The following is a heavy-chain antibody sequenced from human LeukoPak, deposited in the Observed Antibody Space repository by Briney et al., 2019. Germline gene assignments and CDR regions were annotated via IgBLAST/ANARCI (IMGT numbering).Heavy chain of an antibody. J-gene: IGHJ6*03. CDR3: AKEQGPIYKGYMDV. CDR2: ISWDGGST. Sequence: VGSLRLSCAASGFTFDDYAMHWVRQAPGKGLEWVSLISWDGGSTKYADSVKGRFTISRDNTKNSLYLQMNSLRADDTALYYCAKEQGPIYKGYMDVWGKGTTVTVSS. D-gene: IGHD1-14*01. V-gene: IGHV3-43D*04. CDR1: GFTFDDYA.